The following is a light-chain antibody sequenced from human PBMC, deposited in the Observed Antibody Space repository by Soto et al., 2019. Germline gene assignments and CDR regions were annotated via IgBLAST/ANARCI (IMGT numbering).Light chain of an antibody. V-gene: IGLV2-14*03. J-gene: IGLJ2*01. CDR1: SSDVGGYNY. CDR3: SSYTSNTPRLV. CDR2: DVN. Sequence: QSALTQPASVSGSPGQSITISCTGTSSDVGGYNYVSWYQHHPDKAPKLMIYDVNNRPSGVSNRFSGSKSGNTASLTISGLQAADDAAYYCSSYTSNTPRLVFGGGTKLTVL.